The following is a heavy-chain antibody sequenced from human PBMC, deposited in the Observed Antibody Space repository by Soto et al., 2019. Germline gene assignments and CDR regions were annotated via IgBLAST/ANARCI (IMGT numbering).Heavy chain of an antibody. CDR1: GFTFTSYS. D-gene: IGHD6-19*01. J-gene: IGHJ4*02. CDR3: AREGVAVSGLFDY. CDR2: INPSGGGT. V-gene: IGHV1-46*01. Sequence: GASVKVSCKTSGFTFTSYSLHWVRQAPGQGLEWMGIINPSGGGTTYAQRFQGRVTMTRDTSTNTVYMEVSSLRSEDTAVYYCAREGVAVSGLFDYWGQGTLVTVSS.